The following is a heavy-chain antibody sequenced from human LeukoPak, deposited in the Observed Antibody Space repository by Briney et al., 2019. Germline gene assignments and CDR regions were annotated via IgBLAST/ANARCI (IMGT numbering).Heavy chain of an antibody. J-gene: IGHJ4*02. Sequence: GGSLRLSCAASGFTFSTYAMYWVRQAPGKGLEWVSPSGHGGDTYYADSVKGRFTISRDISKNTLYLQMNSLRAEDTAVYYCAKGSPQYYFDYWGQGTLVTVSS. CDR3: AKGSPQYYFDY. CDR1: GFTFSTYA. V-gene: IGHV3-23*01. CDR2: SGHGGDT. D-gene: IGHD6-19*01.